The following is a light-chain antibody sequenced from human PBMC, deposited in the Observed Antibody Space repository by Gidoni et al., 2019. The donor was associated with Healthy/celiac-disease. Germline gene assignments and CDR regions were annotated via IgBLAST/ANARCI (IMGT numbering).Light chain of an antibody. J-gene: IGLJ2*01. Sequence: SSELTQDPAVSVALGQTVRLTCQGDSLRSYYASWDQQKPGQAPVLVIYGKNNRPSGIPDRFSGASSGNTASLTITGAQAEDEADYYCNSRDSSGPHVVFGGGTKLTVL. CDR2: GKN. V-gene: IGLV3-19*01. CDR1: SLRSYY. CDR3: NSRDSSGPHVV.